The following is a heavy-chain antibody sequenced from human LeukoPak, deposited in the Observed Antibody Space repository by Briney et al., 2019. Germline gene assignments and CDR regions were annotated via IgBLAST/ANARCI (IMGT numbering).Heavy chain of an antibody. CDR2: IYYSGST. D-gene: IGHD3-3*02. CDR1: GGSISSHY. J-gene: IGHJ5*02. CDR3: ARDRGLAPEGWFDP. V-gene: IGHV4-59*11. Sequence: SETLSLTCSVAGGSISSHYWGWVRQPPGKGRGWVGYIYYSGSTNYNPSLKSRVTISVHTPKTQFSLKLSSVTAAAPAVYCCARDRGLAPEGWFDPWGQGTLVTVSS.